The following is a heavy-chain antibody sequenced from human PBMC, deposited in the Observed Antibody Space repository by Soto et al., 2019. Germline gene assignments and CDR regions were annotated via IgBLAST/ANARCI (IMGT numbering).Heavy chain of an antibody. V-gene: IGHV4-39*01. CDR1: GGSISSRSYS. Sequence: SETLSLTCSVSGGSISSRSYSWGWIRQPPGKGLEWIVTIYYSGSSNYDPSLKSRVTISVDTSKNQFSLKLSSVTAADTAVYYCARTLPNRQLFDSWSQGTLVT. CDR3: ARTLPNRQLFDS. D-gene: IGHD1-1*01. CDR2: IYYSGSS. J-gene: IGHJ4*02.